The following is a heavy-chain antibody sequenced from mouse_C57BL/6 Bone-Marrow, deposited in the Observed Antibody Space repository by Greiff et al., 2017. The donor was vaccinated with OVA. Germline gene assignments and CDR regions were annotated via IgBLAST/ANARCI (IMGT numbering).Heavy chain of an antibody. CDR3: AKHGGDGYYPYWYFDV. Sequence: VKLMESGPGLVAPSQSLSITCTVSGFSLTSYGVDWVRQPQGKGLEWLGVIWGGGSTNYNSALMSRLSISKDNSKSQVFLKMNSLQTDDTAMYYCAKHGGDGYYPYWYFDVWGTGTTVTVSS. CDR2: IWGGGST. J-gene: IGHJ1*03. CDR1: GFSLTSYG. D-gene: IGHD2-3*01. V-gene: IGHV2-9*01.